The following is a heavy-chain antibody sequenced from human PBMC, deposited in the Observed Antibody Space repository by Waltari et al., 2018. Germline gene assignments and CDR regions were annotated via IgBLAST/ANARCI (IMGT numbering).Heavy chain of an antibody. J-gene: IGHJ4*02. Sequence: QLQLQESGPGLVKPSETLSLTCTVSGGSISSSSYYWGWIRQPPGKGPEWIGSIYYSGSTYYNPSLKSRVTISVDTSKNQFSLKLSSVTAADTAVYYCARLDSSGYYGYWGQGTLVTVSS. CDR2: IYYSGST. CDR3: ARLDSSGYYGY. CDR1: GGSISSSSYY. D-gene: IGHD3-22*01. V-gene: IGHV4-39*01.